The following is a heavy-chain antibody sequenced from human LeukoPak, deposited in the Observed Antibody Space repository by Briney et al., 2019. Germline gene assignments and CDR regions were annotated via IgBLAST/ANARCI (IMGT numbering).Heavy chain of an antibody. Sequence: PGGSLRLSCAASGFTFSTYAMTWVRQAPGKGLEWVSAISVSGDSTFYADSVKGRFTISRDNSRNTLYLQMNSLRAEDTAVYYCANGAGGNALAIWGPGTMVIVSS. CDR2: ISVSGDST. V-gene: IGHV3-23*01. CDR1: GFTFSTYA. CDR3: ANGAGGNALAI. D-gene: IGHD6-19*01. J-gene: IGHJ3*02.